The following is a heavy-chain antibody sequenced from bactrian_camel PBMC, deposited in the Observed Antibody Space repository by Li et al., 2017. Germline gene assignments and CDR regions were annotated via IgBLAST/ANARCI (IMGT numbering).Heavy chain of an antibody. D-gene: IGHD6*01. Sequence: VQLVESGGGLVQPGGSLRLSCGASAYTLSSVSLGWFRQAPGKEREGVAAISSGDSSTGYADSVKGRFTISRDNAKNTVYLQMISLKPEDTAMYYCAAVVAGGACRLTEYAYNYWGQGTQVTVS. CDR1: AYTLSSVS. V-gene: IGHV3S40*01. CDR3: AAVVAGGACRLTEYAYNY. J-gene: IGHJ4*01. CDR2: ISSGDSST.